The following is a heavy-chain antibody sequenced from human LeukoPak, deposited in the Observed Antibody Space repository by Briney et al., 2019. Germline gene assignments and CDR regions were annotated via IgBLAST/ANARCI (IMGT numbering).Heavy chain of an antibody. CDR3: ARGRVGTTPGLDY. D-gene: IGHD1-26*01. CDR2: IYPGDSDT. J-gene: IGHJ4*02. CDR1: GYSFTSYW. V-gene: IGHV5-51*01. Sequence: GESLQISCQGSGYSFTSYWIGWVRQMPGKGLEWMGVIYPGDSDTRYSPSFQGQVTISGDTSIKTAYLQWSSLKASDSAMYYCARGRVGTTPGLDYWGQGTLVSVSS.